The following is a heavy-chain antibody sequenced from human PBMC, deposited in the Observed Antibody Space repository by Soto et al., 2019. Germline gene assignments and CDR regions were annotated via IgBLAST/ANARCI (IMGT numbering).Heavy chain of an antibody. Sequence: QVQLQQWGVGLLKPSETLSLTCAVYGGSFSGYYWSWIRQPPGKGLEWIGEINHSGSTNYNPSLKSRVTISVDTSKNQFSLKLSSVTAADTAVYYCARGGRTGGYAYWGQGTLVTVSS. J-gene: IGHJ4*02. V-gene: IGHV4-34*01. CDR3: ARGGRTGGYAY. CDR2: INHSGST. D-gene: IGHD2-2*01. CDR1: GGSFSGYY.